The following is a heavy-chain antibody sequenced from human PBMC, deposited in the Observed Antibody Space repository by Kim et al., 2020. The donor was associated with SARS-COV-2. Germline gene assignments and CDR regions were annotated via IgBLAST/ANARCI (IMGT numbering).Heavy chain of an antibody. CDR3: ARARGITMIVVVTAYGMDV. D-gene: IGHD3-22*01. V-gene: IGHV1-46*01. CDR1: GYTFTSYY. CDR2: INPSGGST. Sequence: ASVKVSCKASGYTFTSYYMHWVRQAPGQGLEWMGIINPSGGSTSYAQKFQGRVTMTRDTSTSTAYMELSSLRSEDTAVYYCARARGITMIVVVTAYGMDVWGQGTTVTVSS. J-gene: IGHJ6*02.